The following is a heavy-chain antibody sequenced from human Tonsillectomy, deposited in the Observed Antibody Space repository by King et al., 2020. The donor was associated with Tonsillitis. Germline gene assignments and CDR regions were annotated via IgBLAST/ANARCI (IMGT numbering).Heavy chain of an antibody. Sequence: QLVQSGAEVKKPGASVKVSCKVSGYTLTELSMHWVRQAPGKGLEWMGGVDPEDGETIYAQKFQGRVTMTEDTSTDTAYMELSSLRSEDTALYYCATPPSGYCSGGSCYTDAFDIWGQGTMVTVSS. CDR2: VDPEDGET. V-gene: IGHV1-24*01. CDR3: ATPPSGYCSGGSCYTDAFDI. D-gene: IGHD2-15*01. CDR1: GYTLTELS. J-gene: IGHJ3*02.